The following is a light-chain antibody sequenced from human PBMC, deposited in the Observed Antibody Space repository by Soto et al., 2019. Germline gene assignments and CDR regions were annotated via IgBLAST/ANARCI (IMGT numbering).Light chain of an antibody. Sequence: QTVVTQEPSFSVSPGGTVTLTCGLSSGSVSTSYYPSWYQQTPGQAPRTLIYSTNTRSSGVPDRFSGYILGNKAALTITGAQADDESDYYSVLYMGSGISVFGTGTKLTVL. CDR3: VLYMGSGISV. CDR2: STN. V-gene: IGLV8-61*01. J-gene: IGLJ1*01. CDR1: SGSVSTSYY.